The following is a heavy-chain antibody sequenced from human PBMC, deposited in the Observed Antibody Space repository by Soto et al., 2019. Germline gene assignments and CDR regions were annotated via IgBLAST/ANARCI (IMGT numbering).Heavy chain of an antibody. J-gene: IGHJ4*02. D-gene: IGHD6-6*01. Sequence: ASVKVSCKASGYTFTGYYMHWVRQAPGQGLEWMGWINPNSGGTNYAQKFQGWVTMTRDTSISTAYMELSRLRSDDTAVYYCARDLSYSSSVRYYFDYWGQGTLVTV. CDR2: INPNSGGT. CDR3: ARDLSYSSSVRYYFDY. V-gene: IGHV1-2*04. CDR1: GYTFTGYY.